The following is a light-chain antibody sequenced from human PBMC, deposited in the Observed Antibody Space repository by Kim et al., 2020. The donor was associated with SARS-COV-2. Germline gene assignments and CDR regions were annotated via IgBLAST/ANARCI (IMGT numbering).Light chain of an antibody. J-gene: IGLJ3*02. CDR3: CSYGGTDTLTV. CDR2: DVN. Sequence: VTTSGTGTNHDGVDSNFVSWYQQHPAKAPNLMIYDVNKRPSGVPARFSGSKSGNTTSLTISGLQAEDEADYYCCSYGGTDTLTVFGGGTKVTVL. V-gene: IGLV2-11*03. CDR1: NHDGVDSNF.